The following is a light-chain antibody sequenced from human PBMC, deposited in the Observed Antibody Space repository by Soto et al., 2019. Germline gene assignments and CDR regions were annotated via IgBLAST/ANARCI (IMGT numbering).Light chain of an antibody. V-gene: IGKV3-20*01. J-gene: IGKJ3*01. CDR2: GAS. Sequence: EIVLTQSPGTLSLSPGERVTLSCRASQSVTRSFLAWYQQKPGQAPRLLIYGASSRATGIPDRFSGSGSGTDFTLTISRLEHEDSAVYYCHQYGSSPQAFGPGTKVDIK. CDR3: HQYGSSPQA. CDR1: QSVTRSF.